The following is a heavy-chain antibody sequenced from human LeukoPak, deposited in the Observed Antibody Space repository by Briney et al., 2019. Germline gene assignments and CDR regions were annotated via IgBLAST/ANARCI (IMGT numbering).Heavy chain of an antibody. J-gene: IGHJ1*01. V-gene: IGHV3-23*01. CDR1: GFTFSSYA. CDR2: ISGSGGST. Sequence: GGSLRLSCAASGFTFSSYAMSWVCQAPGKGLEWVSAISGSGGSTYYADSVKGRFTISRDNSKNTLYLQMNSLRAEDTAVYYCAKEYYYDSSGYYYPRAEYFQHWGQGTLVTVSS. D-gene: IGHD3-22*01. CDR3: AKEYYYDSSGYYYPRAEYFQH.